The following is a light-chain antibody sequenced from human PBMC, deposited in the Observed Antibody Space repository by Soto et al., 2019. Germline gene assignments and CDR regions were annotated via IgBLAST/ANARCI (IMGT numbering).Light chain of an antibody. V-gene: IGLV2-23*02. CDR2: DVS. CDR1: SSDIGYYNY. Sequence: QSALTQPASVSGSPGQSITISCTGTSSDIGYYNYVSWYQQHPGKAPKLMIYDVSNRPSGVSNRFSGSKSANTASLTISGLQAEDEADYYCCSYAGSSTWVFGGGTKLTVL. J-gene: IGLJ3*02. CDR3: CSYAGSSTWV.